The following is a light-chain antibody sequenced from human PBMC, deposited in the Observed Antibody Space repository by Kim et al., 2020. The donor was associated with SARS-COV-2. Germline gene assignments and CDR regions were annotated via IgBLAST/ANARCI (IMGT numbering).Light chain of an antibody. Sequence: SPGQTARITCAGDALPKQYAYWYQQKPGQAPVLVIYKDTERPSGMPERFSGSSSGTTVTLTISGVQAEDEADYYCQSADSSGTYVVFGGGTQLTVL. CDR3: QSADSSGTYVV. CDR2: KDT. CDR1: ALPKQY. V-gene: IGLV3-25*03. J-gene: IGLJ2*01.